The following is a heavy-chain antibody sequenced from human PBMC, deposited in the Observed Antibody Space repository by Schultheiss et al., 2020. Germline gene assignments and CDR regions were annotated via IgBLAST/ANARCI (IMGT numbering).Heavy chain of an antibody. J-gene: IGHJ6*02. CDR2: IYYSGST. D-gene: IGHD5-12*01. V-gene: IGHV4-39*07. CDR3: ARETVATIGNHYGMDV. CDR1: GGSISSSSYY. Sequence: SETLSLTCTVSGGSISSSSYYWGWIRQHPGKGLEWIGYIYYSGSTYYNPSLKSRVTISVDTSKNQFSLKLSSVTAADTAVYYCARETVATIGNHYGMDVWGQGTTVTVAS.